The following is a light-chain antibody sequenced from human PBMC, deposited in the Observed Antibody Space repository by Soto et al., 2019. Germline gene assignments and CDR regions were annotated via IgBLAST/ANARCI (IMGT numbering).Light chain of an antibody. J-gene: IGKJ5*01. CDR1: QSVSTN. CDR2: GAS. V-gene: IGKV3D-15*01. CDR3: HQRYNWPRVT. Sequence: EIVMTQSPATLSVSPGERATLSCRASQSVSTNLAWYQQKPGQAPRLLIYGASSRATGIPDRFSGSGSGTDSTLTITSLEPEDFAVYFCHQRYNWPRVTFGQGTRLEIK.